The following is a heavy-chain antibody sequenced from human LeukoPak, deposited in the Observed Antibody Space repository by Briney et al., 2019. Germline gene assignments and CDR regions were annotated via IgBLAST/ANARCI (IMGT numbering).Heavy chain of an antibody. V-gene: IGHV3-48*03. CDR1: GFTFDDYA. Sequence: GGSLRLSCAASGFTFDDYAMNWVRQAPGKGLEWVSYISSSGSTIYYADSVKGRFTISRDNAKDSLYLQMNSLRAEDTAVYYCAELGITMIGGVWGKGTTVTISS. CDR3: AELGITMIGGV. CDR2: ISSSGSTI. D-gene: IGHD3-10*02. J-gene: IGHJ6*04.